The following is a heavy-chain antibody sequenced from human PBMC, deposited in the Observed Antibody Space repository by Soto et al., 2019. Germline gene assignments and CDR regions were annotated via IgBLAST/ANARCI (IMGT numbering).Heavy chain of an antibody. CDR2: IKSKTDGGTT. D-gene: IGHD6-6*01. V-gene: IGHV3-15*01. J-gene: IGHJ6*02. CDR1: VFTFSNAW. Sequence: GSLRLSCAASVFTFSNAWMSWVRQAPGKGLEWVGRIKSKTDGGTTDYAAPVKGRFTISRDDSKNTLYLQMNSLKTEDTAVYYCTTKYSSSPSYYYYGMDVWGQGTTVTVSS. CDR3: TTKYSSSPSYYYYGMDV.